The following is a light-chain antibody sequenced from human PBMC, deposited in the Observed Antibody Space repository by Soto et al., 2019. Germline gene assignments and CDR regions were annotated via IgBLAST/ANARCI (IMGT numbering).Light chain of an antibody. CDR3: CSYSGSSTIVV. J-gene: IGLJ2*01. CDR1: SSDVGGYNF. CDR2: DVD. Sequence: QSALTKPASVSGSPGQSITISCTGTSSDVGGYNFVSWYQQHPGKAPRLMIFDVDNRPSGVSTRFSGSKSGNTASLPISGLQAEDEADYYCCSYSGSSTIVVFGGGTKLTVL. V-gene: IGLV2-14*03.